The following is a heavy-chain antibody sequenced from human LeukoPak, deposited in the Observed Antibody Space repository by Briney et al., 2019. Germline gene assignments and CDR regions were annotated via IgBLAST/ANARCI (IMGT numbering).Heavy chain of an antibody. V-gene: IGHV4-39*01. Sequence: PSETLSLTCTVSGGSISSSSYYWGWIRQPPGKGLEWIGSIYYSGSTYYNPSLKSRVTISVDTPKNQFSLKLSSVTAADTAVYYSFYGSTNAYYYYGMDVWGQGTTVTVSS. CDR3: FYGSTNAYYYYGMDV. J-gene: IGHJ6*02. CDR2: IYYSGST. D-gene: IGHD5-24*01. CDR1: GGSISSSSYY.